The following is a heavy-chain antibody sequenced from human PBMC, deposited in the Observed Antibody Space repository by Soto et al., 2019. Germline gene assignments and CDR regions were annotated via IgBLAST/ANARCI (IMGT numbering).Heavy chain of an antibody. CDR3: ARDRGGCSGGSCYLAYYGMDV. J-gene: IGHJ6*02. D-gene: IGHD2-15*01. CDR1: GFTFSSYG. CDR2: IWYDGSNK. Sequence: QVQLVESGGGVVQPGGSLRLSCAASGFTFSSYGMHWVRQAPGKGLEWVAVIWYDGSNKYYADSVKGRFTISRDNSKNKLYLQMNTLRAEDTALYYCARDRGGCSGGSCYLAYYGMDVWGQGTTVTVSS. V-gene: IGHV3-33*01.